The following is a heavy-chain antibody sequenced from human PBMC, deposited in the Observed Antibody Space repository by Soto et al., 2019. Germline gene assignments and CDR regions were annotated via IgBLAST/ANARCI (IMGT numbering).Heavy chain of an antibody. J-gene: IGHJ6*04. CDR2: ISTSGSGI. Sequence: VQLVESGGGLVQPGGSLRLSCAASGLTFSDYSMSWVRQAPGKALEWVSYISTSGSGIYYADAVKGRFTMSRDNVKNSLYLQMNSLRDEDTAVYYCAGRGIRVQDGLDVWGYGTTVIVSS. D-gene: IGHD3-16*01. CDR3: AGRGIRVQDGLDV. CDR1: GLTFSDYS. V-gene: IGHV3-48*02.